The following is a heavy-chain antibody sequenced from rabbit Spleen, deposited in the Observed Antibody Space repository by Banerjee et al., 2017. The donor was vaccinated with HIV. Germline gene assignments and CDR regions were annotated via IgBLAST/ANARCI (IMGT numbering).Heavy chain of an antibody. CDR2: IDAGWGVS. Sequence: EESGGDLVKPGASLTLTCTASGFSFSSGYYMCWVRQALGKGLEWIGCIDAGWGVSVYANWAKGRFTVSKTSSTTMTLQMTSLTAADTATYFCARELDGNGVGYSNLWGPGTLVTVS. J-gene: IGHJ4*01. V-gene: IGHV1S40*01. CDR1: GFSFSSGYY. D-gene: IGHD1-1*01. CDR3: ARELDGNGVGYSNL.